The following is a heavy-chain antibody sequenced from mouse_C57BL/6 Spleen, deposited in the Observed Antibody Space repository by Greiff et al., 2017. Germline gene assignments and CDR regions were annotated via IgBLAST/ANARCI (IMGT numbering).Heavy chain of an antibody. V-gene: IGHV5-17*01. Sequence: EVQGVESGGGLVKPGGSLKLSCAASGFTFSDYGMHWVRQAPEKGLEWVAYISSGSSTIYYAETVKGRFTISRDNAKNTLFLQMTSLRSEDTAMYYCARGAVVPFAYWGQGTLVTVSA. CDR2: ISSGSSTI. CDR3: ARGAVVPFAY. D-gene: IGHD1-1*01. CDR1: GFTFSDYG. J-gene: IGHJ3*01.